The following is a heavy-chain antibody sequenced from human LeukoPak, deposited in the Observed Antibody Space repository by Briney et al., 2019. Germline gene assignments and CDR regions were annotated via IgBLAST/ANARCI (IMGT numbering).Heavy chain of an antibody. Sequence: GGSLRLSCAASGFTFSSYSVNWVRQAPGKGLEWVSYISSSSSTIYYADSVKGRFTISRDNAKNSLYLQMNSLRAEDTAVYYCARACMITFGGATKYYFDYWGQGTLVTVSS. CDR3: ARACMITFGGATKYYFDY. V-gene: IGHV3-48*01. CDR2: ISSSSSTI. J-gene: IGHJ4*02. D-gene: IGHD3-16*01. CDR1: GFTFSSYS.